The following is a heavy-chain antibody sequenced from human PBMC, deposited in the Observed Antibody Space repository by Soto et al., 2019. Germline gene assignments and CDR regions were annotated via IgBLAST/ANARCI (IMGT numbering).Heavy chain of an antibody. CDR2: INSNGGST. D-gene: IGHD5-18*01. Sequence: GGSLRLSCSASGFTFSRYAMHWVRQAPGKGLEYVSAINSNGGSTNYADSVKGRFTISRDNSKNTLYLQMSSLRAEDTAVYYCAGRGYSYGYYSLVYWRQGTLVTVSS. J-gene: IGHJ4*02. CDR1: GFTFSRYA. V-gene: IGHV3-64D*06. CDR3: AGRGYSYGYYSLVY.